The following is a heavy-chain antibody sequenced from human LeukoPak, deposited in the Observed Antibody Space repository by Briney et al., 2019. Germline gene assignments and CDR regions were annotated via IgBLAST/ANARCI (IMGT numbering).Heavy chain of an antibody. D-gene: IGHD1-26*01. J-gene: IGHJ3*02. CDR2: ISWNSGSI. CDR1: GFTFDDYA. Sequence: PGGSLRLSCAASGFTFDDYAMHWVRQAPGKGLEWVSGISWNSGSIGYADSVKGRFTISRDNAKNSLYLQMNSLRAEDMALYYCAKDLGSDSADAFDIWGQGTMVTVSS. V-gene: IGHV3-9*03. CDR3: AKDLGSDSADAFDI.